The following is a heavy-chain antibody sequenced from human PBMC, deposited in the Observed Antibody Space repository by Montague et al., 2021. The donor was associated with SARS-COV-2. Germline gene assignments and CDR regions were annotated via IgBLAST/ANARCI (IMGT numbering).Heavy chain of an antibody. D-gene: IGHD1-1*01. Sequence: TLSLTCTVSGTSIRSGGYYWTWIRQHPGKGLEWIGYILHTGRAYYNPSLETRVNISVDTSNNLFSLRLSSVTAADTAMYFCARVQLFYYLDYWGQGTLVTVSS. CDR1: GTSIRSGGYY. CDR2: ILHTGRA. V-gene: IGHV4-31*03. CDR3: ARVQLFYYLDY. J-gene: IGHJ4*02.